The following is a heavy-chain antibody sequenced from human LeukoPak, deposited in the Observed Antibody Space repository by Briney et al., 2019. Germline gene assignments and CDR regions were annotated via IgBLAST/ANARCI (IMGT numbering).Heavy chain of an antibody. CDR2: MNPNSGNT. D-gene: IGHD3-9*01. V-gene: IGHV1-8*01. CDR1: GYTFTSYD. J-gene: IGHJ5*02. CDR3: ARGGYYDILTGYYTGNWFDP. Sequence: ASVKVSCKASGYTFTSYDINWVRQATGQGLEWMGWMNPNSGNTGYAQRFQGRVTMTRNTSISTAYMELSSLRSEDTAVYYCARGGYYDILTGYYTGNWFDPWGQGTLVTVSS.